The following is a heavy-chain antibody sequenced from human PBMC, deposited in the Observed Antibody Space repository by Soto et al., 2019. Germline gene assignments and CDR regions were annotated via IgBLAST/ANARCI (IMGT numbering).Heavy chain of an antibody. CDR2: IYYSGST. D-gene: IGHD5-18*01. CDR1: GGPISSYY. V-gene: IGHV4-59*01. J-gene: IGHJ6*02. Sequence: SETLSLTCTVSGGPISSYYWSWIRQPPGKGLEWIGYIYYSGSTNYNPSLKSRVTISVDTSKNQFSLKLSSVTAADTAVYYCARMMFPSYSYGYYYYYGMDVWGQGTTVTVSS. CDR3: ARMMFPSYSYGYYYYYGMDV.